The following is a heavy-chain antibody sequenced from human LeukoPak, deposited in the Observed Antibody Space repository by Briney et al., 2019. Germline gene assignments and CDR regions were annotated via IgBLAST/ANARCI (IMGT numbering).Heavy chain of an antibody. J-gene: IGHJ4*02. CDR3: ARPGDIAARERIDY. Sequence: LGESLKISCETTGYTFRSNWIAWVRQVPGKGLEWMGIIYPGDSDTKYSPSFEGQVTISVDKSISTAYLQWSSLKASDTAMYYCARPGDIAARERIDYWGQGTLVTVSS. CDR1: GYTFRSNW. D-gene: IGHD6-6*01. V-gene: IGHV5-51*01. CDR2: IYPGDSDT.